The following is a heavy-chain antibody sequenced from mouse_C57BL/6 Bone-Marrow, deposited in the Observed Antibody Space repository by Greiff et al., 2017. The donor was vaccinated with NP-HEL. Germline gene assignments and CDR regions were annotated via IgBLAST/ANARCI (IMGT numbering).Heavy chain of an antibody. D-gene: IGHD1-1*01. CDR2: INPNNGGT. CDR1: GYTFTDYN. J-gene: IGHJ3*01. V-gene: IGHV1-18*01. CDR3: ARGMGYYYGSSYQAWFAY. Sequence: VQLQQSGPELVKPGASVKIPCKASGYTFTDYNMDWVKQSHGKSLEWIGDINPNNGGTIYNQKFKGKATLTVDKSSSTAYMELRSLTSEDTAVYYCARGMGYYYGSSYQAWFAYWGQGTLVTVSA.